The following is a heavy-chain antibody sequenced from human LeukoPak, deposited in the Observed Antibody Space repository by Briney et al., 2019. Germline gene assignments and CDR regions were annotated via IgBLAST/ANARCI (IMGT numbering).Heavy chain of an antibody. CDR3: ARGIVVDGVSDY. D-gene: IGHD2-15*01. CDR1: GGSFSGYY. CDR2: INHSGST. Sequence: SETLSLTCAVYGGSFSGYYWSWIRQPPGKGLEWIGEINHSGSTNYNPSLKSRVTISVDTSKNQFSLKLSSVTAADTAVCYCARGIVVDGVSDYWGQGTLVTVSS. J-gene: IGHJ4*02. V-gene: IGHV4-34*01.